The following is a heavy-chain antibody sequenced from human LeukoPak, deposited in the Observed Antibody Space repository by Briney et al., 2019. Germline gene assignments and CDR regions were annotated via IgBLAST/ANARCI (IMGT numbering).Heavy chain of an antibody. CDR1: GFTFSSYA. D-gene: IGHD3-3*01. CDR2: ISGSGGST. Sequence: PGGSLRLSCAASGFTFSSYAMSWVRQAPGKGLEWVSAISGSGGSTYYADPAKGRFTISRDNSKNTLYLQMNSLRAEDTGVYYCAKGRERITIFGVVIRAPYDYWGQGTLVTVSS. J-gene: IGHJ4*02. V-gene: IGHV3-23*01. CDR3: AKGRERITIFGVVIRAPYDY.